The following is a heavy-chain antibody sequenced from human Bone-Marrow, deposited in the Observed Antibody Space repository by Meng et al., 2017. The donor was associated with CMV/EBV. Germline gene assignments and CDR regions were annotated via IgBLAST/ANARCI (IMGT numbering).Heavy chain of an antibody. D-gene: IGHD3-3*01. V-gene: IGHV4-39*07. J-gene: IGHJ6*02. CDR3: AGERKELRFLEWFGGSYYYYYGMDV. Sequence: SETLSLTCTVSGGSISSSSYYWGWIRQPPGKGLEWIGSIYYSGSTYYNPSLKSRVTISVDTSKNQFSLKLSSVTAADTAVYYCAGERKELRFLEWFGGSYYYYYGMDVWGQGTTVTVSS. CDR1: GGSISSSSYY. CDR2: IYYSGST.